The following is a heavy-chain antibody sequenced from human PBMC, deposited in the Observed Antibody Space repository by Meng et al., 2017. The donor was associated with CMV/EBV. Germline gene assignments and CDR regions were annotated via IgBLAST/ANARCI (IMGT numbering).Heavy chain of an antibody. CDR3: ARGMIDHGPPPFDDCWSGYYPN. Sequence: QLQLQESGPGLVKPSETTSLTCTVSGGSTRSSSYYWGWFRQPPGKGLEWSGSIYYSGSTYYTPSLKSRVTISVDTSKNQFSLKLSSVTAADTAVYYCARGMIDHGPPPFDDCWSGYYPNWGQGTLVTVSS. J-gene: IGHJ4*02. CDR1: GGSTRSSSYY. CDR2: IYYSGST. D-gene: IGHD3-3*01. V-gene: IGHV4-39*01.